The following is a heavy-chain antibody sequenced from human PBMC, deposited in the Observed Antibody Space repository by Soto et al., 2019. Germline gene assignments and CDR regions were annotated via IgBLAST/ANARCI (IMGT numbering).Heavy chain of an antibody. V-gene: IGHV3-33*01. CDR2: IWYDGSNT. CDR3: ARVCDCSDASCRTWDAFDI. CDR1: GFTFSNYG. J-gene: IGHJ3*02. D-gene: IGHD2-15*01. Sequence: QVQLVESGGGVVQPGRSLRLSCAASGFTFSNYGMHWVRQAPGKGLEWVALIWYDGSNTYYADSVKGRFTISRDNSKNTLSLQMSGRRAEDTAVYYWARVCDCSDASCRTWDAFDIWGQGTMVTVSS.